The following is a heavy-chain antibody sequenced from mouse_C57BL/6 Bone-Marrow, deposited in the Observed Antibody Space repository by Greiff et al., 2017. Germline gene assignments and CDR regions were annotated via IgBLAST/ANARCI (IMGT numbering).Heavy chain of an antibody. CDR2: INPSSGYT. CDR1: GYTFTSYT. V-gene: IGHV1-4*01. D-gene: IGHD4-1*01. J-gene: IGHJ4*01. Sequence: QVQLQQSGAELARPGASVKMSCKASGYTFTSYTMHWVKQRPGQGLEWIGYINPSSGYTKYNQKFKDKATLTADKSSSTAYMQLSSLTSEDSAVYYCASYWDCYAMDYWGQGTSVTVSS. CDR3: ASYWDCYAMDY.